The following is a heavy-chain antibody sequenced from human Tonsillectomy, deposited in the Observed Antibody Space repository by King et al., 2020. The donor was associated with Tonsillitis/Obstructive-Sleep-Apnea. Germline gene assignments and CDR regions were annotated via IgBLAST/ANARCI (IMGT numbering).Heavy chain of an antibody. J-gene: IGHJ3*02. V-gene: IGHV3-11*05. CDR3: ARRAAAGPDDALDI. D-gene: IGHD6-13*01. Sequence: VQLVESGGGLVKPGGSLRLSCAASGFTFSDYYMSWIRQAPGKGLEWVSYISSSSSYTDYSDSVKGRFTISRDNAKNSLYLQMNSLRAEDTAVYYWARRAAAGPDDALDIWGQGTMVTVSS. CDR1: GFTFSDYY. CDR2: ISSSSSYT.